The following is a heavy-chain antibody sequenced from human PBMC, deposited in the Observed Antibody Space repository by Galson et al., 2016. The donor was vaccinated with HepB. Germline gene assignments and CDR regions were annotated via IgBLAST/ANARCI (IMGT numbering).Heavy chain of an antibody. V-gene: IGHV5-51*01. J-gene: IGHJ3*01. CDR2: IYPGDSDI. D-gene: IGHD4-23*01. CDR3: ARTRGDGGNAFDL. Sequence: QSGAEVKKPGESLKIPCPGSGYTFPTYWIGWVRQMPGKGLQWMGIIYPGDSDIKYSPSFQGQVTISVDKSISTAYLQWTSLRASDTAIYYCARTRGDGGNAFDLWGQGTMVTVSS. CDR1: GYTFPTYW.